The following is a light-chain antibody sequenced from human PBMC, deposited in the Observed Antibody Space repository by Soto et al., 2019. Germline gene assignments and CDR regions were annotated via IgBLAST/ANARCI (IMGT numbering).Light chain of an antibody. CDR1: QSVSSS. CDR2: DAS. CDR3: QQGNT. Sequence: ELVLTQSPATLSLSPGERATLSCRASQSVSSSLAWYQQKPGQAPRLLISDASNRATGVPARVSGSGSGTDFTLTISSLEPADFAVYYCQQGNTFGGGTKVEIK. J-gene: IGKJ4*01. V-gene: IGKV3-11*01.